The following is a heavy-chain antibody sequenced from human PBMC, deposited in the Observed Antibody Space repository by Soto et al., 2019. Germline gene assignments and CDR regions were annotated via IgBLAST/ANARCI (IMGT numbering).Heavy chain of an antibody. CDR2: IKQDGSEK. J-gene: IGHJ4*02. Sequence: GGSLRLSCAAFGFTFSSYWMSWVRQAPGKGLEWVANIKQDGSEKYYVDSVKGRFTISRDNAKNSLYLQMNSLRAEDTAVYYCAREGYSYGSFDYWGQGTLVAVSS. CDR3: AREGYSYGSFDY. V-gene: IGHV3-7*01. D-gene: IGHD5-18*01. CDR1: GFTFSSYW.